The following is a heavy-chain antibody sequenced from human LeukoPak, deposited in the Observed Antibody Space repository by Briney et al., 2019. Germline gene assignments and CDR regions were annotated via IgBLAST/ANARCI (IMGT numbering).Heavy chain of an antibody. V-gene: IGHV3-7*01. D-gene: IGHD4-23*01. J-gene: IGHJ5*02. CDR2: INQHGSEK. CDR3: ARDPHDYGGNSEGNWFDP. CDR1: GFTFSTYW. Sequence: GGSLTLSCVASGFTFSTYWMSWIRQAPGKGLEWVANINQHGSEKYYVDSVKGRFTISRDNAKNSLYLQMNSLRAEDTAVYYCARDPHDYGGNSEGNWFDPWGQGTLVTVSS.